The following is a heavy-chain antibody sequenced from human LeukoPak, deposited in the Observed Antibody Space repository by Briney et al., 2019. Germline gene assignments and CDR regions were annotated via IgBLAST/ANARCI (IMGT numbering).Heavy chain of an antibody. CDR1: GYTFTSYG. V-gene: IGHV1-18*01. CDR2: ISSYNGNT. Sequence: ASVKVSCKSSGYTFTSYGISWVRQAPGQGPEWMGWISSYNGNTNYAQKFQGRVTMTTDTSTRTTFMELRSLRSDDTAVYYCARVAPYYDSSGYYGYWGQGTLVTVSS. J-gene: IGHJ4*02. D-gene: IGHD3-22*01. CDR3: ARVAPYYDSSGYYGY.